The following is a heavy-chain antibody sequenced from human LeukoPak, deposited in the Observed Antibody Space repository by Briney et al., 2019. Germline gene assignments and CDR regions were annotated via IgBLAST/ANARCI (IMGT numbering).Heavy chain of an antibody. CDR2: IYHTGST. CDR1: GYSISSGYY. Sequence: SETLSLTCTVSGYSISSGYYWGWIRQPPGKGLEWIGSIYHTGSTYYSPSLKSRVTLSVDTSKNQFSLKLTSVTAAGTAVYYCASLLLWFGESRAPFDYWGQGTLVTVSS. CDR3: ASLLLWFGESRAPFDY. J-gene: IGHJ4*02. D-gene: IGHD3-10*01. V-gene: IGHV4-38-2*02.